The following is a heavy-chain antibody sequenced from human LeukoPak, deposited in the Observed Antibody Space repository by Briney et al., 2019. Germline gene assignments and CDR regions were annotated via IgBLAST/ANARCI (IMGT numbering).Heavy chain of an antibody. J-gene: IGHJ6*03. Sequence: SETLSLTCAVYGGSFSGYYWSWIRQPPGKGLEWIGEINHSGSTNYNPSLKSRVTISVDTSKNQFSLKLSSVTAADTAVYYCARGPGDFWSGYHYYYMDVWGKGTTVTVSS. CDR3: ARGPGDFWSGYHYYYMDV. V-gene: IGHV4-34*01. CDR1: GGSFSGYY. CDR2: INHSGST. D-gene: IGHD3-3*01.